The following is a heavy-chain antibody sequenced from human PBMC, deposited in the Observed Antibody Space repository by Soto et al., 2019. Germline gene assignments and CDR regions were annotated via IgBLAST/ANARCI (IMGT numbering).Heavy chain of an antibody. J-gene: IGHJ2*01. D-gene: IGHD3-10*01. CDR3: AGGFGWYSDL. V-gene: IGHV3-7*01. CDR2: IKQDGSDK. CDR1: GFTFSRYW. Sequence: EVQLVESGGGLVQPGGSLRLSCEASGFTFSRYWMNWVRQAPGRGLEWVANIKQDGSDKNYLDSVRGRLTISRDNAKNKLYFQMDSLRDEDTAVYYCAGGFGWYSDLWGRGTLVTVAS.